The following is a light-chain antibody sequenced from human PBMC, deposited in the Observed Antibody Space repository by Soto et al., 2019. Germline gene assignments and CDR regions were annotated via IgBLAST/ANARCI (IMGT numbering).Light chain of an antibody. CDR3: SSYARGNTYV. CDR2: EVT. Sequence: QSALTQPPSASGSPGQSVTISCTGANSDVGDHYYVSWYQQHPGKAPKLIIYEVTKRPSGVPDRFSGSKSGNTASLTVSGLQAEDEAEEYGSSYARGNTYVFGTGTKLTVL. J-gene: IGLJ1*01. V-gene: IGLV2-8*01. CDR1: NSDVGDHYY.